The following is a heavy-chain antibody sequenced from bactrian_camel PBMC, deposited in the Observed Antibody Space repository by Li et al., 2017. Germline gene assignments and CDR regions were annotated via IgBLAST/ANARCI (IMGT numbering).Heavy chain of an antibody. V-gene: IGHV3S55*01. J-gene: IGHJ6*01. CDR2: IDNVGSS. CDR1: AVVTRC. D-gene: IGHD1*01. Sequence: HVQLVESGGGSVQAGGSLRISCAASAVVTRCMAWIRQAPGKEREGVAGIDNVGSSSYPDYVKGRFTISRDNAKNTLFLQMNSLKPEDTAMYYCAARSVGWCPLYEHWLGKRAYTPARYFDTWGQGTQVTVS. CDR3: AARSVGWCPLYEHWLGKRAYTPARYFDT.